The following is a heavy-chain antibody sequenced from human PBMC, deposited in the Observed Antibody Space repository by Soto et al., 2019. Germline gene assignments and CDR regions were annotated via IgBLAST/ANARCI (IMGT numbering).Heavy chain of an antibody. D-gene: IGHD4-17*01. Sequence: HPGGSLRLSCAASGFPFSTYAMSWVRQAPGKGLEWVSTIVSSGAGTYYPDSMKGRFTISRDNSKNTVYLQMNSLRAEDTAVYYCARRTVGWYFDLWGRGTLVTVSS. V-gene: IGHV3-23*01. CDR2: IVSSGAGT. CDR3: ARRTVGWYFDL. J-gene: IGHJ2*01. CDR1: GFPFSTYA.